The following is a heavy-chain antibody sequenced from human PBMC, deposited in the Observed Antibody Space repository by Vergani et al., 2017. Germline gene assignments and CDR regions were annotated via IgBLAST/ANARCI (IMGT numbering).Heavy chain of an antibody. J-gene: IGHJ4*02. Sequence: EVQLLESGGGLVQPGGSLRLSCAASGFTFSSYAMSWVRQAPGKGLGWVSAISGSGGSTYYADSVKGRFTISRDNSKNKLYLQMNSLIAEDTALYYCAKVSGYSYGYLDFWGQGTLVTVSS. CDR2: ISGSGGST. V-gene: IGHV3-23*01. CDR3: AKVSGYSYGYLDF. D-gene: IGHD5-18*01. CDR1: GFTFSSYA.